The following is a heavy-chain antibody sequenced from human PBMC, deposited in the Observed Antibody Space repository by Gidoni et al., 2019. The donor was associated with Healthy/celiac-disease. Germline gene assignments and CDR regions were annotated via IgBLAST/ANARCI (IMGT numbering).Heavy chain of an antibody. D-gene: IGHD2-21*01. CDR3: AREGVINYYYYGMDV. Sequence: QVQLQESGPGLVKPSQTLSLTCTVSGGSISRGGYYWSWIRQHPGKGLEWIGYIYYSGSTYYNTSLKSRVTISVDTSKNQFSLKLSSVTAADTAVYYCAREGVINYYYYGMDVWGQGTTVTVSS. J-gene: IGHJ6*02. CDR1: GGSISRGGYY. V-gene: IGHV4-31*03. CDR2: IYYSGST.